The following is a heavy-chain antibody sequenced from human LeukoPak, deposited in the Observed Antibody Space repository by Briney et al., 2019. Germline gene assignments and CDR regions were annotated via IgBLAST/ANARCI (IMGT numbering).Heavy chain of an antibody. J-gene: IGHJ4*02. CDR1: GYSLSTSYY. Sequence: PSETLSLTCTVSGYSLSTSYYGACIRQPPGKGLQCIGSIYHGGRPFYNPSLKSRVTISVDTSKTQFSLKLTSVPGADAAVYYCARLYLPATRFDYWGQGTLVTVSS. CDR2: IYHGGRP. V-gene: IGHV4-38-2*02. CDR3: ARLYLPATRFDY. D-gene: IGHD5-24*01.